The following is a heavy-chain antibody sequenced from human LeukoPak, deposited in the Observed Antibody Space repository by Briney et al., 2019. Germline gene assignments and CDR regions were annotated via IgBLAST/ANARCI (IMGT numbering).Heavy chain of an antibody. V-gene: IGHV4-34*01. CDR3: ARVVGQWLVRFDY. J-gene: IGHJ4*02. CDR1: GGSFSGYY. CDR2: INHSGST. D-gene: IGHD6-19*01. Sequence: SETLSLTCAVYGGSFSGYYWSWIRQPPGKGLEWIGEINHSGSTNYNPSLESRVTISVDTSKNQFSLKLSSVTAADTAVYYCARVVGQWLVRFDYWGQGTLVTVSS.